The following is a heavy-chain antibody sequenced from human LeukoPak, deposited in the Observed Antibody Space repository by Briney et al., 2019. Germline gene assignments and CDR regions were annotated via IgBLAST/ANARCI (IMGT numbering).Heavy chain of an antibody. J-gene: IGHJ4*02. CDR3: ARGDSSGYYYTPTYFDY. D-gene: IGHD3-22*01. V-gene: IGHV3-21*01. CDR1: GFTFSSYS. CDR2: TSSRSSYI. Sequence: PGGSLRLSCAASGFTFSSYSMNWVRQAPGKGLEWVSSTSSRSSYIYYADSVRGRFTVSRDNAKNSLYLQMNSLRAEDTAVYYCARGDSSGYYYTPTYFDYWGQGTLVTVSS.